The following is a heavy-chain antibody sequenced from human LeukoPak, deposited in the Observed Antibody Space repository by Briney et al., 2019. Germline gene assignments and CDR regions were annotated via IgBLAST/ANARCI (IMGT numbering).Heavy chain of an antibody. J-gene: IGHJ4*02. CDR2: IHYSGSP. Sequence: PSETLSLTCSVSGGSIISNNYYWGWIRQPPGKGLEWIGSIHYSGSPYHNPSLKSRVTISVDTSKNQFSLKLSSVTAADMAVYYCARLLYDRSGYYYFDYWGQGTLVTVSS. D-gene: IGHD3-22*01. CDR3: ARLLYDRSGYYYFDY. V-gene: IGHV4-39*01. CDR1: GGSIISNNYY.